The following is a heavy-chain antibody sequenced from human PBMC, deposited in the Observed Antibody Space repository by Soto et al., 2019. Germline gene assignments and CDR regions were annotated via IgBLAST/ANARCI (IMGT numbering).Heavy chain of an antibody. CDR1: GFTFSSYA. CDR3: AKGTVFYGDYNWFDP. CDR2: ISGSGGST. Sequence: GGSLRLSCAASGFTFSSYAMSWVRQAPGKGLEWVSAISGSGGSTYYADSVKGRFTISRDNSKNTLYLQMNSLRAEDTAVYYCAKGTVFYGDYNWFDPWGQGTLVTVSS. J-gene: IGHJ5*02. V-gene: IGHV3-23*01. D-gene: IGHD4-17*01.